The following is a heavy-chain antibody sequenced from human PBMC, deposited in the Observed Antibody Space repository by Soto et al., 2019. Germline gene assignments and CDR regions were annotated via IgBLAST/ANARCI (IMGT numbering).Heavy chain of an antibody. Sequence: PGGSLRLSCAASGFTFSSYAMSWVRQAPGKGLEWVSAISGSGGSTYYADSVKGRFTISRDNSKNTLYLQMNSLRAEDTAVYYCANYYDYVWGSYRPERLDSWGQGTLVTVSS. J-gene: IGHJ4*02. V-gene: IGHV3-23*01. CDR3: ANYYDYVWGSYRPERLDS. CDR1: GFTFSSYA. CDR2: ISGSGGST. D-gene: IGHD3-16*02.